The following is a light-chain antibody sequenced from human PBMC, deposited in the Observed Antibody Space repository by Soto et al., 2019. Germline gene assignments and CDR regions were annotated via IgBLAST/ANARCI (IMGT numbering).Light chain of an antibody. V-gene: IGKV1-39*01. J-gene: IGKJ2*01. CDR3: KQVSNTRPS. CDR1: QSISNY. Sequence: DIQMTQSPSSLSASVGDRVTITCRSSQSISNYLNWYQQKPGEAPKPLIYAASNLQSGVQSRFSGSESGTDFTLNISSLQPEDFATYYCKQVSNTRPSFGQGTKLEIK. CDR2: AAS.